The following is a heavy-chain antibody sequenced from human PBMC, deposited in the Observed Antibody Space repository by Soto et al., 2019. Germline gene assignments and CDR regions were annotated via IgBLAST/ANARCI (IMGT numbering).Heavy chain of an antibody. D-gene: IGHD2-21*02. CDR2: IIPIFGTA. V-gene: IGHV1-69*13. CDR3: AKVPCDDGGDCFFRAFDA. Sequence: SVKVSCKASGGTFSSYAISWVRQAPGQGLEWMGGIIPIFGTANYAQKFQGRVTITADESTNTGYMELRGLTSDDTAVYYCAKVPCDDGGDCFFRAFDAWGQGTKVTVSS. CDR1: GGTFSSYA. J-gene: IGHJ3*01.